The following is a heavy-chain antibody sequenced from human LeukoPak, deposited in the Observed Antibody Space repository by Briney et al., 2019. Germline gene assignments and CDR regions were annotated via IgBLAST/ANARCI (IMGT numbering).Heavy chain of an antibody. D-gene: IGHD6-6*01. J-gene: IGHJ4*02. CDR3: ARGRPFDY. Sequence: GGSLRLSRALCLFSFSIYTMNWVRQAPGRGLEWVSSVSSCGSNIYHPASLQGRFTISRDNAQNSLHLQTDSWRPRDTAAYFCARGRPFDYWGQGTLVTVSS. CDR1: LFSFSIYT. V-gene: IGHV3-21*01. CDR2: VSSCGSNI.